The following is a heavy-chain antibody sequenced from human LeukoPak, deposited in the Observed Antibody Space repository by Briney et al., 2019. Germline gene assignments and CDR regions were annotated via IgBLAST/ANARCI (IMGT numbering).Heavy chain of an antibody. CDR1: GFTFSSYE. CDR2: ISSSGSTI. Sequence: PGGSLRLSCAASGFTFSSYEMNWVRQAPGKGLEWVSYISSSGSTIYYADSVKGRFTISRDNSKNTLYLQMNSLRAEDTAVYYCAKDPIAVAGNNYYRMDVWGQGTTVSVSS. D-gene: IGHD6-19*01. J-gene: IGHJ6*02. V-gene: IGHV3-48*03. CDR3: AKDPIAVAGNNYYRMDV.